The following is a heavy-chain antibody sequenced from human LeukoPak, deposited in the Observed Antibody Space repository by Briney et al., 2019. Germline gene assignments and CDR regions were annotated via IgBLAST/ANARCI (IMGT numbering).Heavy chain of an antibody. D-gene: IGHD6-19*01. CDR1: GFTFSSYS. CDR2: VSSTSSFI. J-gene: IGHJ4*02. V-gene: IGHV3-21*04. CDR3: AKDSSGWYSSFDY. Sequence: GGSLRLSCAASGFTFSSYSINWVRQAPGKGLEWVSCVSSTSSFIYYADSVKGRFTISRDNAKNSLYLQMNSLRAEDTALYYCAKDSSGWYSSFDYWGQGTLVTVSS.